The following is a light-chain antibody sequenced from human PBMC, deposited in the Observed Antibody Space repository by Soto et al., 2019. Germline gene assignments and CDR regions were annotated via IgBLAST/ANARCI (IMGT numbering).Light chain of an antibody. Sequence: EIVLTQSPGTLSLSPGEGATLSCRASETLSSSYLHWYQQKPGQAPRLIIFGASNRATGIPDRFSGSASGTEFTLTISRLEPEEFGVYYCQQYGSALPLTFGGGTRVETK. CDR2: GAS. CDR1: ETLSSSY. V-gene: IGKV3-20*01. J-gene: IGKJ4*01. CDR3: QQYGSALPLT.